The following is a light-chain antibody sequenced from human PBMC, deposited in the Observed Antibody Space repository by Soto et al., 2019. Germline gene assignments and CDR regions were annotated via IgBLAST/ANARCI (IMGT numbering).Light chain of an antibody. CDR3: TSFTSSSTWV. CDR2: EVS. CDR1: SSDGGGYNY. J-gene: IGLJ3*02. V-gene: IGLV2-14*03. Sequence: QSALTQPASVSGSPGQSITISCTGTSSDGGGYNYVSWFQQHPGKAPKLKIYEVSNRPSGVSNRFSGSKSGYTASLTISELQAEDEADYYCTSFTSSSTWVFGGGTKLTVL.